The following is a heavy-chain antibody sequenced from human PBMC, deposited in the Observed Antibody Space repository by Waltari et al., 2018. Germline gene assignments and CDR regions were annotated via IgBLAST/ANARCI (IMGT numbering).Heavy chain of an antibody. J-gene: IGHJ5*02. D-gene: IGHD6-13*01. V-gene: IGHV3-11*01. CDR3: ARASFSTWYTSGP. Sequence: QVQLVESGGGLVKPGGSLRLSCAASGFTFTDYYLSWIRQPPGKGLELVSYIRSRCSTIYYADAVKGRFTISRDNAKNSLYLQMNSLRAEDTALYYCARASFSTWYTSGPWGQGTLVTVSS. CDR1: GFTFTDYY. CDR2: IRSRCSTI.